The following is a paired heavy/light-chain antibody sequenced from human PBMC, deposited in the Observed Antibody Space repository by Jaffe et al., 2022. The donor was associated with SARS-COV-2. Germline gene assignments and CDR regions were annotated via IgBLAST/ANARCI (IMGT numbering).Heavy chain of an antibody. D-gene: IGHD3-10*01. V-gene: IGHV5-51*01. CDR1: GYIINNYW. Sequence: EVQLVQSGAEVKKPGESLKISCRGSGYIINNYWIGWVRQMPGKGLDWMGIISLRDSDTRYSPSFQGQVTISADNSISTAYLQWTSLKASDTAIYYCVKQWRGDFPDPPEYWGQGTLVTVSS. J-gene: IGHJ4*02. CDR2: ISLRDSDT. CDR3: VKQWRGDFPDPPEY.
Light chain of an antibody. J-gene: IGLJ3*02. Sequence: QSALTQPASVSGSPGQSITISCTGTSSDVGGYNLVSWYQQHPGKAPKVMIYEVNKRPSGVSNRFSGSKSGNMASLTISGLQAEDEADYHCCSYAGSSTSVFGGGTKLTVL. CDR3: CSYAGSSTSV. CDR1: SSDVGGYNL. CDR2: EVN. V-gene: IGLV2-23*02.